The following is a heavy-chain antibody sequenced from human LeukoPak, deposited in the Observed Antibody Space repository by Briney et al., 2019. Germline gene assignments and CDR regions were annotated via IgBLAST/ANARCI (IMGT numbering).Heavy chain of an antibody. D-gene: IGHD3-10*01. CDR1: GFILTDYS. J-gene: IGHJ6*02. CDR2: LSASTGAI. Sequence: GESLKISCAASGFILTDYSMNWVRQAPGKGLEWLSYLSASTGAIYYADSVKGRFTISKDNARNSLYLQMNSLREEDTAVYYCARSGKPYGPDVWGQGTTVTVSS. CDR3: ARSGKPYGPDV. V-gene: IGHV3-48*02.